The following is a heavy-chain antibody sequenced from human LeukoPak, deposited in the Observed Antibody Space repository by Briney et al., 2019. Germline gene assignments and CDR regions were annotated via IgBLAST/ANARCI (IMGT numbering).Heavy chain of an antibody. V-gene: IGHV4-34*01. CDR3: ARGGPNQPLLYRPGGPLYY. CDR2: INHSGST. CDR1: GGSFSGYY. D-gene: IGHD2-2*02. J-gene: IGHJ4*02. Sequence: SETLSLTCAVYGGSFSGYYWSWIRQPPGKGLEWIGEINHSGSTNYNPSLKSRVTISVDTSKNQFSLKLSSVTAADTAVYYCARGGPNQPLLYRPGGPLYYWGQGTLVTVSS.